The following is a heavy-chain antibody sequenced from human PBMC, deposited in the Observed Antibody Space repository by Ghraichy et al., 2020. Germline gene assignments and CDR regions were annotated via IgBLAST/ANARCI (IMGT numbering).Heavy chain of an antibody. CDR3: ARSDYYHSSGYAY. CDR2: ISAYNGDT. J-gene: IGHJ4*02. CDR1: GYTFTTYG. D-gene: IGHD3-22*01. Sequence: ASVKVSCKASGYTFTTYGISWVRQAPGQGLEWMGWISAYNGDTNYAQKVQGRITMTTDTSTNTAYMELMSLTSDDTAVYYCARSDYYHSSGYAYWGQGTLVTVSS. V-gene: IGHV1-18*01.